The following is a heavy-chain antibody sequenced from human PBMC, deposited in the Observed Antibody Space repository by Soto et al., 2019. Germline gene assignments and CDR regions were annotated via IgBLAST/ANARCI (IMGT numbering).Heavy chain of an antibody. J-gene: IGHJ4*02. V-gene: IGHV1-3*01. D-gene: IGHD5-12*01. Sequence: ASVKVCCKASGYTYASYSLHWLRHAPGQRLEWMGWINAGNGNTKYSQKFQGRVTITRDTSASTAYMELSSLRSEDTAVYYCAWPIGHSGYENNYFDYWGQGTLVTVPQ. CDR2: INAGNGNT. CDR3: AWPIGHSGYENNYFDY. CDR1: GYTYASYS.